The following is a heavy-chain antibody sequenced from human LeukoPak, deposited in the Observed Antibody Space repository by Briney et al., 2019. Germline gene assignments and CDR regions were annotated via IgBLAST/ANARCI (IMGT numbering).Heavy chain of an antibody. CDR3: AKCTQLVRRPIDY. J-gene: IGHJ4*02. V-gene: IGHV3-23*01. CDR1: GFTFSSYA. D-gene: IGHD6-13*01. CDR2: ISGSGGST. Sequence: GGSLRLSCAASGFTFSSYAMSWVRQAPGKGLEWVSAISGSGGSTYYADSVKGRFTISRDNSKNTLYLQMNSLRGEDTAVYYCAKCTQLVRRPIDYWGQGTLVTVSS.